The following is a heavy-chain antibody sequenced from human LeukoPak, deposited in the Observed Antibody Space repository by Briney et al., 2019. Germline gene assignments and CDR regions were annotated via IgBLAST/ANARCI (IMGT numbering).Heavy chain of an antibody. Sequence: GGSLRLSCAASGFTFSTYEMNWVRQAPGKGLEWIPYISSSDNTIYYADSVKGRFTISRDNAKNSLYLQMNSLRAEDTAVYYCAELGITMIGGVWGKGTTVTISS. V-gene: IGHV3-48*03. CDR3: AELGITMIGGV. D-gene: IGHD3-10*02. CDR2: ISSSDNTI. CDR1: GFTFSTYE. J-gene: IGHJ6*04.